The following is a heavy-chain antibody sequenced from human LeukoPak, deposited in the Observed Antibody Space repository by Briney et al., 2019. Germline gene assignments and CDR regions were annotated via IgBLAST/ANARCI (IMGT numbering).Heavy chain of an antibody. CDR2: MNPNSGNT. D-gene: IGHD2-2*01. J-gene: IGHJ4*02. CDR3: ARDEAVVPAAPDY. V-gene: IGHV1-8*01. CDR1: GYTFTSYD. Sequence: ASVTVSCKASGYTFTSYDINWVRQATGQGLEWMGWMNPNSGNTGYAQKFQGRVTMTRNTSISTAYMELSSLRSEDTAVYYCARDEAVVPAAPDYWGQGTLVTVSS.